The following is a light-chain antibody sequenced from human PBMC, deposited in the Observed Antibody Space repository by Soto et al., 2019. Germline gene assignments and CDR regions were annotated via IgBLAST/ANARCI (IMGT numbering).Light chain of an antibody. V-gene: IGKV3-11*01. J-gene: IGKJ2*01. CDR1: QSVSSY. Sequence: EVVLTQSPATLSLSPGERATLSCRASQSVSSYLAWYQQKPGQAPRLLIYDASNRATGIPARFSGSGSGTDFTLIISSLEPEDFAVYYCQQRSNWPYTFGQGAKLEIK. CDR2: DAS. CDR3: QQRSNWPYT.